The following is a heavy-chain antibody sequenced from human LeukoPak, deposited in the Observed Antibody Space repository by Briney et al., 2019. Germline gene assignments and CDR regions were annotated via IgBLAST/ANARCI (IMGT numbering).Heavy chain of an antibody. Sequence: PGGSLRLSCAASGFTVSSTYMTWVRQAPGKGLEWVSVIYSGGSTYYADSVKGRFPFSRDNSKNTLYLQMNSLRADNTAVYYCARDREGGTYGDYWGEGTLVTVSS. D-gene: IGHD1-26*01. CDR2: IYSGGST. V-gene: IGHV3-66*01. J-gene: IGHJ4*02. CDR1: GFTVSSTY. CDR3: ARDREGGTYGDY.